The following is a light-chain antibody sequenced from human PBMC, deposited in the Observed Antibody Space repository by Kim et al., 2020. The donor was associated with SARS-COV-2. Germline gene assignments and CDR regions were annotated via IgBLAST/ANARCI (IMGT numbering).Light chain of an antibody. CDR3: QQSHSYPRT. CDR1: KDIGID. Sequence: AYVGERVTITRRESKDIGIDLAWFQKKPGKAPKSLIYAASSLQSGVPSRFSGSRSGTEYTFSISSLQPEDFGTYYCQQSHSYPRTFGQGTKVDIK. CDR2: AAS. V-gene: IGKV1-16*01. J-gene: IGKJ1*01.